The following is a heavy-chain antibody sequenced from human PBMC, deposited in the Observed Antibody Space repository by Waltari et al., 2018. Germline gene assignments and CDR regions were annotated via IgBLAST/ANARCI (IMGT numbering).Heavy chain of an antibody. D-gene: IGHD1-26*01. CDR3: ATGPGATPLFSY. V-gene: IGHV1-24*01. J-gene: IGHJ4*02. CDR2: VNPGNGKT. CDR1: GYPLTEFS. Sequence: QDHLVQSGPEVKRPGASVKVSCKRSGYPLTEFSIHWVRQAPGRGREWVGGVNPGNGKTTYAHSLQGRVTMPEDTSTDTAYLELRGLKSDDTAVFYCATGPGATPLFSYWGQGTLVTVSS.